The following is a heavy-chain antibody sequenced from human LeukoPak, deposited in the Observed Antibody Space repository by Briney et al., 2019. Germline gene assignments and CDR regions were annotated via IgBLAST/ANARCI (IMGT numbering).Heavy chain of an antibody. Sequence: GASVKGSCKASGYTFTSYGISWVRQAPGQGLEWMGWISAYNGNTNYAQKLQGRVTMTTDTSTSTAYMELRSLRSDDTAVYYCAREESYYDILTGSHGMDVWGQGTTVTVSS. CDR1: GYTFTSYG. J-gene: IGHJ6*02. D-gene: IGHD3-9*01. CDR3: AREESYYDILTGSHGMDV. V-gene: IGHV1-18*01. CDR2: ISAYNGNT.